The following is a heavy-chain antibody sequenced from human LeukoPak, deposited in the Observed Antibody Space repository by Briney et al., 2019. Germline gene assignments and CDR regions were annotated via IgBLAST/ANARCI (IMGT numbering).Heavy chain of an antibody. D-gene: IGHD6-6*01. CDR3: ARVVIPSIGARPVDY. CDR2: IYTSGST. J-gene: IGHJ4*02. Sequence: KPSETLSLTCTVSGGSTSSYYWSWIRQPAGKGLEWIGRIYTSGSTNYNPSLKSRVTMSVDTSKNQFSLKLSSVTAADTAVYYCARVVIPSIGARPVDYWGQGTLVTVSS. CDR1: GGSTSSYY. V-gene: IGHV4-4*07.